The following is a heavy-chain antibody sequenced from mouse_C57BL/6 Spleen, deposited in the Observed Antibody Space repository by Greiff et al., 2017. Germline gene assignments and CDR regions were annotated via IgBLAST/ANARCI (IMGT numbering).Heavy chain of an antibody. CDR3: ARRDYDYDSPFAY. D-gene: IGHD2-4*01. CDR2: FHPYNDDT. V-gene: IGHV1-47*01. CDR1: GYTFTTYP. J-gene: IGHJ3*01. Sequence: VQLQQSGAELVKPGASVKMSCKASGYTFTTYPIEWMKQNHGKSLEWIGNFHPYNDDTKYNEKFKGKATLTVEKSSSTVYMELSRLTSDDSAVYYGARRDYDYDSPFAYWGKGTLVTVSA.